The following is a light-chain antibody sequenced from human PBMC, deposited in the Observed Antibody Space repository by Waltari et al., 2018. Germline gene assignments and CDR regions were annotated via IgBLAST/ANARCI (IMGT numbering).Light chain of an antibody. CDR3: SSYAGSNNLV. J-gene: IGLJ1*01. CDR1: SSDIGGYKY. Sequence: QSALTQPPSASGSPGQSVTISCTGTSSDIGGYKYVSWYRQHPGKGPKLLIYEVSKRPSGFPIRFSGYKSGNTASLTVSGLQAEDEADYYCSSYAGSNNLVFGTGTKVTVL. CDR2: EVS. V-gene: IGLV2-8*01.